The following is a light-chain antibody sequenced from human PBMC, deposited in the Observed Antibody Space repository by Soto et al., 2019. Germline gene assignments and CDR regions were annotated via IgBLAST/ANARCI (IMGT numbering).Light chain of an antibody. CDR3: QRYNNWPLT. CDR1: QSVSSN. Sequence: IVMTQSPGILSLSPGERATLSCRANQSVSSNLAWYQQKPGQAPRLLIYDTSAMATGVPARFSGSRSGPEFTLTINCLQSEDFAIYYCQRYNNWPLTFGGGTKVDIK. V-gene: IGKV3-15*01. CDR2: DTS. J-gene: IGKJ4*01.